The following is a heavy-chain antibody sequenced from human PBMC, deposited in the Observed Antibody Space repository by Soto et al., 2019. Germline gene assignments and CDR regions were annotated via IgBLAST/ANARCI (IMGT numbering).Heavy chain of an antibody. CDR3: ATWLQREHAYDV. V-gene: IGHV3-53*01. CDR2: VYDADGK. CDR1: GMTVSVKKY. J-gene: IGHJ3*01. D-gene: IGHD1-1*01. Sequence: GVSLRLSCAVVGMTVSVKKYVSWVRQAPGKGLEWVSGVYDADGKYYADSVKGRFTTSRDSSKTIVYLEMNDLGPEDTAIYYCATWLQREHAYDVWGQGTTVTVSS.